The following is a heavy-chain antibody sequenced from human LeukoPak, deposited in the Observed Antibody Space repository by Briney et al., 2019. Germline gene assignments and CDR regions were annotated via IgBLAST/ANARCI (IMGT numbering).Heavy chain of an antibody. D-gene: IGHD2-15*01. V-gene: IGHV4-39*02. CDR3: VRDWGYESGRYWQKYFDT. J-gene: IGHJ4*02. CDR1: GDSISSSSYY. Sequence: SETLSLTCTVSGDSISSSSYYWEWIRQPPGKGLEWIGSSFYSGSTYYNPSLKSRVTISVDTSKNQFSLRLSSVTAADTAVYYCVRDWGYESGRYWQKYFDTWGRGTPVTVSS. CDR2: SFYSGST.